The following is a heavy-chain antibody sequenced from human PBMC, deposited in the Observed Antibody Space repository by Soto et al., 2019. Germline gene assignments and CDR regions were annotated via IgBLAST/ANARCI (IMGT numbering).Heavy chain of an antibody. V-gene: IGHV3-15*07. CDR2: IKSKTDGGTT. D-gene: IGHD3-22*01. CDR1: GFTFSNAW. J-gene: IGHJ4*02. CDR3: TTEHYYDSSGGDY. Sequence: EVQLVESGGGLVKPGGSLRLSCAASGFTFSNAWMNWVRQAPGKGLEWVGRIKSKTDGGTTDYAAPVKGRFTISRDDSKNTLYLQMNSRKTEDTAVYYCTTEHYYDSSGGDYWGQGTLVTVSS.